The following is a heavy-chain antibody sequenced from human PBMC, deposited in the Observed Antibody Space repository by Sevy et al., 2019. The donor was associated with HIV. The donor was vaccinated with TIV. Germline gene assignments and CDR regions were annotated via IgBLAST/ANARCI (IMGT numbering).Heavy chain of an antibody. CDR3: ARAKTMVRGVIIPLFDY. V-gene: IGHV1-2*02. CDR2: INPNSGGT. J-gene: IGHJ4*02. D-gene: IGHD3-10*01. Sequence: ASVKVSCKASGYTFTGYYMHWVRQAPGQGLEWMGWINPNSGGTNYAQKFQGRVTMTRETSISTAYMELSRLRSDDTAVYYCARAKTMVRGVIIPLFDYWGQGTLVTVSS. CDR1: GYTFTGYY.